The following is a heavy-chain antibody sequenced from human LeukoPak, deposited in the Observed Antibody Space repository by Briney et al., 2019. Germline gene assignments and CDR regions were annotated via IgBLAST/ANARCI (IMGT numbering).Heavy chain of an antibody. D-gene: IGHD6-13*01. CDR1: GFTFSSYW. J-gene: IGHJ6*03. CDR3: AAHSSSWYRKTSHYYSYMDV. CDR2: IKQDGSEK. Sequence: GGSLRLSCAASGFTFSSYWMSWVRQAPGKGLEWVANIKQDGSEKYYVDSVKGRFTISRDNAKNSLYLQMNSLRAEDTAVYYCAAHSSSWYRKTSHYYSYMDVWGKGTTVTISS. V-gene: IGHV3-7*01.